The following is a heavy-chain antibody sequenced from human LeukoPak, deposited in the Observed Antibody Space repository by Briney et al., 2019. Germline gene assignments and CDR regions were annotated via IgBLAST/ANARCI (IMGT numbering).Heavy chain of an antibody. Sequence: GSLRLSCAASGFTFSNAWMSWVRQAPGKGLEWIGEINHSGSTNYNPSLKSRVTISVDTSKNQFSLKLSSVTAADTAVYYCARGPPFTEGGSGSYYNLDYWGQGTLVTVSS. CDR2: INHSGST. CDR1: GFTFSNAW. D-gene: IGHD3-10*01. CDR3: ARGPPFTEGGSGSYYNLDY. V-gene: IGHV4-34*01. J-gene: IGHJ4*02.